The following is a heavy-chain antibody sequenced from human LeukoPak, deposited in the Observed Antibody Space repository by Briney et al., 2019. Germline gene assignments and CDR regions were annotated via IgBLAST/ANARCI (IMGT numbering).Heavy chain of an antibody. CDR1: GFTFSSYS. V-gene: IGHV3-48*01. D-gene: IGHD5-12*01. Sequence: PGGSLRLSCAASGFTFSSYSMNWVRQAPGKGLEWISYISSSSGTIYYADSVKGRFTISRDNAKNSLYLQMNSLRAEDTAVYYCARESSSGYSGYDPVAFDYWGQGTLVTVSS. CDR3: ARESSSGYSGYDPVAFDY. CDR2: ISSSSGTI. J-gene: IGHJ4*02.